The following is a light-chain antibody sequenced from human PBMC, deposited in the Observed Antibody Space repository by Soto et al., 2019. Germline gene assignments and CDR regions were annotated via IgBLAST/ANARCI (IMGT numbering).Light chain of an antibody. Sequence: QLVLTQPPSASGTPGQRVIISCSGSSSNIGDNAVNWYQQLPGTAPKLLIYSNNLRPSGVPDRFSGSKSGTSASLAISGLQSEDEADYYCAAWDDSLNGVVFGGGTQLTVL. J-gene: IGLJ2*01. CDR1: SSNIGDNA. CDR2: SNN. V-gene: IGLV1-44*01. CDR3: AAWDDSLNGVV.